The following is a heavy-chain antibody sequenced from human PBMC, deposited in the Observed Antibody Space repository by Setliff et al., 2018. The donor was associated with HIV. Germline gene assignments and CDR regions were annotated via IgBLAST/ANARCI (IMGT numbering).Heavy chain of an antibody. CDR1: GGFISSSSYY. J-gene: IGHJ6*02. D-gene: IGHD3-3*01. V-gene: IGHV4-61*02. CDR2: IYTSGST. Sequence: LSLTCTVSGGFISSSSYYWGWIRQPAGKGLEWIGRIYTSGSTNYNPSLKSRVTISVDTSKNQFSLKLSSVTAADTAVYYCARDSPNANFGVVISDVWGQGTTVTVSS. CDR3: ARDSPNANFGVVISDV.